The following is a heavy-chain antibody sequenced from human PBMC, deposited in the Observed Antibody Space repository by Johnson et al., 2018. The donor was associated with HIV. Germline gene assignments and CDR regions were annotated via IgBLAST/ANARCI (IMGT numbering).Heavy chain of an antibody. CDR2: INWNGGST. CDR3: ARGGPYSSGWSGAGAFDI. D-gene: IGHD6-19*01. V-gene: IGHV3-20*04. CDR1: GFTVSSNY. Sequence: VQLVESGGGVVQPGRSLRLSCAASGFTVSSNYMSWVRQAPGKGLEWVSGINWNGGSTGYADSVTGRFTISRANAKNSLYLQMNTLSAEDTALYYCARGGPYSSGWSGAGAFDIWGQGTMVTVSS. J-gene: IGHJ3*02.